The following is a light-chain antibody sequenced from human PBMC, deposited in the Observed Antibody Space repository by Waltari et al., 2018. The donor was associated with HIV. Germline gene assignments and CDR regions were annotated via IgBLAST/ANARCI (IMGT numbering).Light chain of an antibody. CDR2: SDN. J-gene: IGLJ3*02. Sequence: QSVLTQPPSASGTHGQRVTIPCSGSSSNIGSNAVTWYQQVPGTAPKLLISSDNPRPAGVPDRFSGSKSGTSASLAISGLQSEDEANYYCAAWDDSLNGPLFGGGTKLTVL. CDR3: AAWDDSLNGPL. V-gene: IGLV1-44*01. CDR1: SSNIGSNA.